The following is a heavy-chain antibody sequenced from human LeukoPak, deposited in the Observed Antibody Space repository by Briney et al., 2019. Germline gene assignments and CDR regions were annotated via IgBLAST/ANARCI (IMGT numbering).Heavy chain of an antibody. D-gene: IGHD4-17*01. CDR2: IGRGFGIT. V-gene: IGHV3-48*03. CDR1: GFTFSNYE. J-gene: IGHJ4*02. Sequence: GGSLRLSCAASGFTFSNYEFNWVRQAPGKGLEWVSYIGRGFGITYHADSVKGRFTVSRDDAKNSVYLQMNSLRAEDTALYYCARETVHYWGQGILVTVSS. CDR3: ARETVHY.